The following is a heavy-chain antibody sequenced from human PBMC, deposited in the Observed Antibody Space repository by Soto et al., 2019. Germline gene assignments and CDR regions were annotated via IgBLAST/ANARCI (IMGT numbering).Heavy chain of an antibody. Sequence: EVRLVESGGGLVQPGGSLRLSCETSGFTFSNYWMTWVRQAPGKGLEWVANIKKDGSQKNFVDSVKGRFTISRDNAKNSLYLQMDSLRVEDTAIYYCVKEIASAQWGQGTLVTVSS. CDR2: IKKDGSQK. J-gene: IGHJ4*02. V-gene: IGHV3-7*01. CDR1: GFTFSNYW. CDR3: VKEIASAQ. D-gene: IGHD6-25*01.